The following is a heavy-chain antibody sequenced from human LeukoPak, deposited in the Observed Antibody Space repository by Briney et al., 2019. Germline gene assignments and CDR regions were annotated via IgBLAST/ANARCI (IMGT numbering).Heavy chain of an antibody. CDR3: AKNGHGSGSYYPRTKYYFDY. D-gene: IGHD3-10*01. CDR1: EFTFSNYA. V-gene: IGHV3-23*01. Sequence: GGSLRLSCAASEFTFSNYAMSWVRQAPGRGLEWVSTISGSGGSTYYADFVKGRFTISRDNSKNTLYLQMNSLRAEDTAVYYCAKNGHGSGSYYPRTKYYFDYWGQGTLVTVSS. J-gene: IGHJ4*02. CDR2: ISGSGGST.